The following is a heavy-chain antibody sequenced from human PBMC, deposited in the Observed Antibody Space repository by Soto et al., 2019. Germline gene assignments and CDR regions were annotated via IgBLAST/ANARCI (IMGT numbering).Heavy chain of an antibody. V-gene: IGHV1-18*01. Sequence: ASVKVSCKASGYTFTTYSITWVRQAPGQGLEWMGWISAYSANTNYAQKLQGRVTMTTDTSTSTAYMELRSLRSDDTAVYYCARGGDYPGPGSMDVWGQGTMVTVSS. CDR3: ARGGDYPGPGSMDV. CDR2: ISAYSANT. J-gene: IGHJ6*02. D-gene: IGHD4-17*01. CDR1: GYTFTTYS.